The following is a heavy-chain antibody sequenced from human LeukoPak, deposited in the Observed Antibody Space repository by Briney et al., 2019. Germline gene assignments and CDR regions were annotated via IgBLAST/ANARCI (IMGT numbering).Heavy chain of an antibody. J-gene: IGHJ6*02. CDR3: AKDLGSAITSALVLDV. CDR2: ITWNRDNI. D-gene: IGHD2-15*01. CDR1: GFTSDDYA. V-gene: IGHV3-9*02. Sequence: GGSLRLSCATSGFTSDDYAMDGVRQAPGKGLEWVSGITWNRDNIGYGDSVKGRFTISRDNVKSALYLQMNSLRPEDTALYYCAKDLGSAITSALVLDVWGQGTTVIVSS.